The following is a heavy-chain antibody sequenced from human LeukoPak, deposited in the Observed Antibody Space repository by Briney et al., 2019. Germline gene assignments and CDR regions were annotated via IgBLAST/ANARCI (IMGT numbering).Heavy chain of an antibody. CDR3: TRLQIAAAGPNWFDP. CDR1: GLTFSTYG. J-gene: IGHJ5*02. CDR2: ISDSGGNT. D-gene: IGHD6-13*01. V-gene: IGHV3-23*01. Sequence: PGGSLRLSCAASGLTFSTYGMSWVRQAPGKGLEWVSGISDSGGNTYYIDSVKGRFSVSRDNAKNSLYLQMNGLRVEDTAVYYCTRLQIAAAGPNWFDPWGQGTLVTVSS.